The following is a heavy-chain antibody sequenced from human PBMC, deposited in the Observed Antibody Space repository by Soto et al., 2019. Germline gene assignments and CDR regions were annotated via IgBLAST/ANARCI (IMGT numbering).Heavy chain of an antibody. Sequence: EVQVLESGGGLVQPGGSVRLSCAASEFTFSSYAMSWVRQAPGKGLKWVSSISGSGGGTYYADSVKGRFTFSRDNSKNTLYLQMNSLRAEDTAVYYCAKFGMATSKRSPPYYIDYWGQGALVTVSS. J-gene: IGHJ4*02. CDR3: AKFGMATSKRSPPYYIDY. CDR2: ISGSGGGT. CDR1: EFTFSSYA. V-gene: IGHV3-23*01. D-gene: IGHD3-16*01.